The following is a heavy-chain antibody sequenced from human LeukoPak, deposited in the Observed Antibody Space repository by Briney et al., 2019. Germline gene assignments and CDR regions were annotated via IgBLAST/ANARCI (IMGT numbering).Heavy chain of an antibody. CDR2: ISWNSGYI. D-gene: IGHD6-13*01. CDR3: AKDMSSSWYPSLDY. V-gene: IGHV3-9*01. J-gene: IGHJ4*02. CDR1: GFTFDDYA. Sequence: PGGSLRLSCAASGFTFDDYAMHWVRQAPGKGLEWVSGISWNSGYIGYADSVKGRFTISRDNAKNSLYLQMNSLRAEDTAFYYCAKDMSSSWYPSLDYWGQGTLVTVSS.